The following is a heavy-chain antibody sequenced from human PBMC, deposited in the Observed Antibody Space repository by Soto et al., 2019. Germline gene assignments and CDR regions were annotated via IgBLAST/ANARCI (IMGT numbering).Heavy chain of an antibody. Sequence: SETHSLTCTFSGFSIRGYYWSWIRQPPGKGLEWIGYMYNTGSTVYNPSFKSRVTISVDTSKNQFSLKLNSVTAADTAVYYCARDLWGYCGTDCYPLDVWGQGTTVTVSS. CDR2: MYNTGST. CDR3: ARDLWGYCGTDCYPLDV. CDR1: GFSIRGYY. V-gene: IGHV4-59*01. D-gene: IGHD2-21*02. J-gene: IGHJ6*02.